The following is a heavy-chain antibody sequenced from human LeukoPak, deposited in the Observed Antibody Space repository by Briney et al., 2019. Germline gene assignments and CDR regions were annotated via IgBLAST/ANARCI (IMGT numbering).Heavy chain of an antibody. D-gene: IGHD3-22*01. Sequence: SETLSLTCTVSGGSISSGGYYWSWIRQHPGKGLEWIGYIYYSGSTYYNPSLKSRVTISVDTSKNQFSLKLSSVTAADTAVYHCASQYDSSGYYEYYFDYWGQGTLVTVSS. CDR2: IYYSGST. CDR1: GGSISSGGYY. CDR3: ASQYDSSGYYEYYFDY. J-gene: IGHJ4*02. V-gene: IGHV4-31*03.